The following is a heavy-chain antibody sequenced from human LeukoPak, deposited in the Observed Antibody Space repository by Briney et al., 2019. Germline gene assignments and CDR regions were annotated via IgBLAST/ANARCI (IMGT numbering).Heavy chain of an antibody. D-gene: IGHD3-22*01. J-gene: IGHJ4*02. V-gene: IGHV3-9*01. CDR2: TSWNRGSI. CDR1: GFTIDDYA. CDR3: AKDYDSSGYYALYFDY. Sequence: GGSLRLSCAASGFTIDDYAMHWVRQAPGKGLEWVSGTSWNRGSIGYADSVKGRFTTSRDTAKNSLYLQMNRLRAEDTALYYCAKDYDSSGYYALYFDYWGQGTLVTVSS.